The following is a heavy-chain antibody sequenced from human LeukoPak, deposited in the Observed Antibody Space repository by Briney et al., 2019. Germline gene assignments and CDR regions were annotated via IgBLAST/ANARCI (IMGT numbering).Heavy chain of an antibody. D-gene: IGHD6-19*01. V-gene: IGHV3-30*18. CDR2: ISYDGSNK. CDR3: AKDGTYGYSSGWYGYSYYYYMDV. CDR1: GFTFSSYG. J-gene: IGHJ6*03. Sequence: PGGSLRLSCAASGFTFSSYGMHWVRQAPGKGLEWVAVISYDGSNKYYADSVKGRFTISRDNSKNTLYLQMNSLRAEDTAVYYCAKDGTYGYSSGWYGYSYYYYMDVWGKGTTVTVSS.